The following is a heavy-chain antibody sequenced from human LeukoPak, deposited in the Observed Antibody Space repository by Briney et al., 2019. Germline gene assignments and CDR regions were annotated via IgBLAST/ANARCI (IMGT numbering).Heavy chain of an antibody. J-gene: IGHJ3*02. CDR1: GFSVSSSY. V-gene: IGHV3-23*01. D-gene: IGHD6-19*01. CDR2: ISGSGGST. CDR3: ARLNSSGWYQGAFDI. Sequence: GGSLRLSCAASGFSVSSSYMSWVRQAPGKGLEWVSAISGSGGSTYYADSVKGRFTISRDNSKNTLYLQMNSLRAEDTAVYYCARLNSSGWYQGAFDIWGQGTMVTVSS.